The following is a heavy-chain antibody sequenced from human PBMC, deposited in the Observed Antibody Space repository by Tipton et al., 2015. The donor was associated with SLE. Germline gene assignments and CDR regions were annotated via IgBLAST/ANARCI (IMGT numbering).Heavy chain of an antibody. Sequence: QLVQSGPEVKKPGASVKVSCKASGYTFTGYYMHWVRQAPGQGLEWMGWINPNSGGTNYAQKFQGRVTMTRDTSISTAYMELSRLRSDDTAAYYCARDLDGSGSYPYYFDYWGQGTLVTVSS. CDR2: INPNSGGT. V-gene: IGHV1-2*02. J-gene: IGHJ4*02. D-gene: IGHD3-10*01. CDR3: ARDLDGSGSYPYYFDY. CDR1: GYTFTGYY.